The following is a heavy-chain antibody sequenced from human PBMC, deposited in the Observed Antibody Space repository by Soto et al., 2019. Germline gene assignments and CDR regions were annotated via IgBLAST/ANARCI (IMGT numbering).Heavy chain of an antibody. J-gene: IGHJ6*02. CDR3: ARVEFPSIFGVVIPYYYYGMDV. CDR1: GFTFSSYW. V-gene: IGHV3-7*03. Sequence: VGSLRLSCAASGFTFSSYWMSWVRQAPGKGLEWVANIKQDGSEKYYVDSVKGRFTISRDNAKNSLYLQMNSLRAEDTAVYYCARVEFPSIFGVVIPYYYYGMDVWGQGTTVTVSS. D-gene: IGHD3-3*02. CDR2: IKQDGSEK.